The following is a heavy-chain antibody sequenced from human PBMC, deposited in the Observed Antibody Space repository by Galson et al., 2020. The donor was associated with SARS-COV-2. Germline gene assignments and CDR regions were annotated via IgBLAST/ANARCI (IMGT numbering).Heavy chain of an antibody. CDR1: GYSISTTNY. V-gene: IGHV4-38-2*01. Sequence: SETLSLTCAVSGYSISTTNYWGWVRQPPGKGLEWIGSIYPSGSTYYNPSLKSRVTISVDTSRNQFSLRLDSVTAADTALYYCARQGVNMIVLVTVPGWFFDLGGRGTPVTVSS. J-gene: IGHJ2*01. D-gene: IGHD3-22*01. CDR3: ARQGVNMIVLVTVPGWFFDL. CDR2: IYPSGST.